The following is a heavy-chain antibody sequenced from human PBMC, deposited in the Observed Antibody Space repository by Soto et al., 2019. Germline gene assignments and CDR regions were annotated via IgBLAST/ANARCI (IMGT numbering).Heavy chain of an antibody. V-gene: IGHV5-10-1*01. D-gene: IGHD2-15*01. CDR1: GYSFTSYW. J-gene: IGHJ6*02. CDR3: ARHCRWLLPYYYYGMDV. CDR2: IDPSDSYT. Sequence: GESLKISCKGSGYSFTSYWISWVRQMPGKGLEWMGRIDPSDSYTNYSPSFQGHVTISADKSISTAYLQWSSLKASDTAMYYCARHCRWLLPYYYYGMDVWGQGTTFTVSS.